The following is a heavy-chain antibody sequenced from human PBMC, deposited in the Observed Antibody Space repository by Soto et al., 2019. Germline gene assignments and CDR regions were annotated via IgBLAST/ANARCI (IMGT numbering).Heavy chain of an antibody. CDR1: GFTFGSSA. CDR3: AADVIGVAGDFDP. Sequence: LVQSGPDVKKPGASVKVSCKTSGFTFGSSAVQWVRQVRGQGLEWIGWIVVASGYTNNAQKFQDRVSLTRDLSTNTAFMELRSLTSEDSDVYYCAADVIGVAGDFDPWGQGTLVSVSS. D-gene: IGHD6-19*01. CDR2: IVVASGYT. J-gene: IGHJ5*02. V-gene: IGHV1-58*01.